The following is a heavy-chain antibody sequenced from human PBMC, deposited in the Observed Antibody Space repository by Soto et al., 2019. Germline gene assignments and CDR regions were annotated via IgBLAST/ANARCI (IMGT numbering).Heavy chain of an antibody. CDR3: AKDYDFWSASVNPYFDS. CDR1: GFTFAHYA. J-gene: IGHJ4*02. Sequence: QAQLVESGGGVVQPGTSLRLSCAASGFTFAHYAMHWVRHSPGKGLEWVAFMSHGENRKLYSDSVKGRFTISRDNSKSTLYLQMSRLRAEDTPVYYCAKDYDFWSASVNPYFDSWGLGTLVTVSS. V-gene: IGHV3-30*18. D-gene: IGHD3-3*01. CDR2: MSHGENRK.